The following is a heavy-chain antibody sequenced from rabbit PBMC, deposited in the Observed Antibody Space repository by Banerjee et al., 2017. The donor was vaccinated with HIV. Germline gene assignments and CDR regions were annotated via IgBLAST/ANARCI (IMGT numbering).Heavy chain of an antibody. CDR1: GFSFSSSDY. CDR2: IYGGNAGNT. CDR3: ARRTSYAYGMTRLDL. V-gene: IGHV1S40*01. Sequence: QSLEESGGDLVKPGASLTLTCTASGFSFSSSDYMCWVRQAPGKGLELSACIYGGNAGNTYYASWAKGQFTISKTSSTTVTLQMTSLTAADTATYFCARRTSYAYGMTRLDLWGPGTLVTVS. J-gene: IGHJ3*01. D-gene: IGHD6-1*01.